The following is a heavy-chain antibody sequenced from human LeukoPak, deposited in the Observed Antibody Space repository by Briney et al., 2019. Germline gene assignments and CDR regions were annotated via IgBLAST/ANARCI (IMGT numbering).Heavy chain of an antibody. D-gene: IGHD2-15*01. CDR1: LDSTTSNF. Sequence: PSETLSLTCTVSLDSTTSNFWSWVRQPPGKGLEWIGEIHRSGSPNYNPSLQSRVTISIDRSRNQIVLELSSVTAADTAVYYCARAVHCSGGSCYFDYWGQGTLVTVSS. CDR2: IHRSGSP. V-gene: IGHV4-4*02. CDR3: ARAVHCSGGSCYFDY. J-gene: IGHJ4*02.